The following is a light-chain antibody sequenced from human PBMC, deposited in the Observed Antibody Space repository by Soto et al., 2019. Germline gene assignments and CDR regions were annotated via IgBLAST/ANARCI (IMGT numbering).Light chain of an antibody. CDR3: QQYGSSPPWT. Sequence: EIVLTQSPGTLSLSPGERATLSCSASQSVSSSYLAWYQQKPGQAPRLLIYGACSRATGIPDRFSGSGSGTDFTLTISRLEPDDFAVYYSQQYGSSPPWTFGQGTKVEIK. CDR1: QSVSSSY. V-gene: IGKV3-20*01. J-gene: IGKJ1*01. CDR2: GAC.